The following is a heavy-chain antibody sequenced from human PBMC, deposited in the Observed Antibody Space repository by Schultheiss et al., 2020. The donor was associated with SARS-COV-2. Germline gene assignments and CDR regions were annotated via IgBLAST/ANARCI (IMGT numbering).Heavy chain of an antibody. J-gene: IGHJ4*02. V-gene: IGHV4-38-2*01. CDR1: GYSISSGYY. D-gene: IGHD2-2*02. CDR2: INHSGST. CDR3: ARGPSIVVIPAAISGFDY. Sequence: SETLSLTCAVSGYSISSGYYWGWIRQPPGKGLEWIGEINHSGSTNYNPSLKSRVTISVDTSKNQFSLKLSSVTAADTAVYYCARGPSIVVIPAAISGFDYWGQGTLVTVSS.